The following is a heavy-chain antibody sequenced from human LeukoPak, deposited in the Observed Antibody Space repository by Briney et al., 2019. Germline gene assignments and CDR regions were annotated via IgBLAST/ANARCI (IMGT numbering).Heavy chain of an antibody. D-gene: IGHD4-17*01. Sequence: KSSETLSLACAVSGVSISPYYWAWIRQPPGKGLEWIGYIHTSGSNNQYPSLKSRVTISVDKSKNHFSLRLTSVTAADTAVYYCARGYGDRGDYYFYYLDVWGKGTTVTVSS. CDR3: ARGYGDRGDYYFYYLDV. CDR2: IHTSGSN. V-gene: IGHV4-4*09. J-gene: IGHJ6*03. CDR1: GVSISPYY.